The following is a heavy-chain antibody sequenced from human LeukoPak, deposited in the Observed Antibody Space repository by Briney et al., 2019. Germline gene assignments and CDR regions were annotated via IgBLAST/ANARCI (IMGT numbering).Heavy chain of an antibody. V-gene: IGHV3-21*01. Sequence: GGSLRLSCAASGFTFSSYSMNWVRQAPGKGLEWVSSISSSSSYIYYADSVKGRFTISRDNAKNSLYLQMNSLRAEDTAVYYCARDRVKNDYYGSGSYGYWGQGTLVTVSS. J-gene: IGHJ4*02. CDR2: ISSSSSYI. CDR1: GFTFSSYS. D-gene: IGHD3-10*01. CDR3: ARDRVKNDYYGSGSYGY.